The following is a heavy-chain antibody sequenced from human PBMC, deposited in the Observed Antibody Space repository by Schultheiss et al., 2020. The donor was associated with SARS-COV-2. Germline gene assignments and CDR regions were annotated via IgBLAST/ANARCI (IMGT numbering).Heavy chain of an antibody. D-gene: IGHD3-3*01. Sequence: GESLKISCAASGFTFSSYAMHWVRQAPGKGLEWVAVISYDGSNKYYADSVKGRFTISRDNSKNTLYLQMNSLRAEDTAVYYCARDHPDFAYYGMDVWGQGTTVTVSS. J-gene: IGHJ6*02. CDR2: ISYDGSNK. CDR1: GFTFSSYA. V-gene: IGHV3-30*01. CDR3: ARDHPDFAYYGMDV.